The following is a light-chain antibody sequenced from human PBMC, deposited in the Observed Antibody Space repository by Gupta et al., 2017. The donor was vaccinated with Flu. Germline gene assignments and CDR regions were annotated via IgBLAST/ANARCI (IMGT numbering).Light chain of an antibody. V-gene: IGLV3-25*02. Sequence: YELTQPPSVPVSPGQTARITCSGDALPKEYAYWYQQKPGQAPVVVIYKDSERPSGIPERFSGSSSGTTDTLTISGVQAEDEADYYCQSQSTVSSGTYVMFGGGTKLTVL. CDR3: QSTVSSGTYVM. CDR2: KDS. CDR1: ALPKEY. J-gene: IGLJ3*02.